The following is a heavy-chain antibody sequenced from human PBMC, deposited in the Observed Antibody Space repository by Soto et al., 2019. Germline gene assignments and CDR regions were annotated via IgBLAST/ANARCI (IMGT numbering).Heavy chain of an antibody. V-gene: IGHV3-23*01. CDR3: AKAAYCSSTSCYFPYYYYYYGMDV. Sequence: GGSLRLSCAASGFTFSSYAMSWVRQAPGQGLEWVSAISGSGGSTYYADSVKGRFTISRDNSKNTLYLQMNSLRAEGTAVYYCAKAAYCSSTSCYFPYYYYYYGMDVWGQGTTVTVSS. J-gene: IGHJ6*02. D-gene: IGHD2-2*01. CDR1: GFTFSSYA. CDR2: ISGSGGST.